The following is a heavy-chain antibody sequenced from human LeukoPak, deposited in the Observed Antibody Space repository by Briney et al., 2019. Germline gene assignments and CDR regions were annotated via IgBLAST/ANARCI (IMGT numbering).Heavy chain of an antibody. V-gene: IGHV3-48*04. CDR2: ISNSSSTI. CDR3: PRLPRLEYSYGYSDY. CDR1: GFTFSSYS. D-gene: IGHD5-18*01. Sequence: GGSLRLSCAASGFTFSSYSMNWVRHARGKGLERVSYISNSSSTIYYADSVKGRFTISRANAKTSMYLQMNSLRAEDTAVYYCPRLPRLEYSYGYSDYWGQGTLVTVSS. J-gene: IGHJ4*02.